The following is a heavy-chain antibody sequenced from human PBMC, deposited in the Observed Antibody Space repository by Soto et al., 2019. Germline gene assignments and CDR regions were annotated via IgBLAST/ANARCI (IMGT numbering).Heavy chain of an antibody. CDR2: IDPSDSYT. CDR3: ARHVGGSWYNEY. V-gene: IGHV5-10-1*01. Sequence: ESLKISCKGSGYSFTSYWISWVRQMPGKVLEWMGRIDPSDSYTNYSPSFQGHVTISADKSISTAYLQWSSLKASDTAMYYCARHVGGSWYNEYWGQGTLVTVSS. CDR1: GYSFTSYW. D-gene: IGHD6-13*01. J-gene: IGHJ4*02.